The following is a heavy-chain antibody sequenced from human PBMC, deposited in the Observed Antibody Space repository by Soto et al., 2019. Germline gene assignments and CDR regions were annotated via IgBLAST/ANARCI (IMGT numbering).Heavy chain of an antibody. V-gene: IGHV1-2*02. J-gene: IGHJ6*02. Sequence: AAVKVSCKASGYTFTVYYMHWVRQARGQGLEWMGWINPNSGGTKSAQKFQGRVTMTSDTSISTAYMELRRLTSDDTAVYFCTRADGDDFRSGNGLDVWGQGTTVTVSS. D-gene: IGHD3-3*01. CDR3: TRADGDDFRSGNGLDV. CDR2: INPNSGGT. CDR1: GYTFTVYY.